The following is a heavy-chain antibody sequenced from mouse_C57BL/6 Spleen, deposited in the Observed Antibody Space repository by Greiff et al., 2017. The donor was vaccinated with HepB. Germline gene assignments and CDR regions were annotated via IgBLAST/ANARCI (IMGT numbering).Heavy chain of an antibody. CDR3: ARDHYGSSYAWFAY. CDR1: GFTFSSYA. J-gene: IGHJ3*01. Sequence: EVQGVESGGGLVKPGGSLKLSCAASGFTFSSYAMSWVRQTPEKRLEWVATISDGGSYTYYPDNVKGRFTISRDNAKNNLYLQMSHLKSEDTAMYYSARDHYGSSYAWFAYWGQGTLVTVSA. D-gene: IGHD1-1*01. V-gene: IGHV5-4*01. CDR2: ISDGGSYT.